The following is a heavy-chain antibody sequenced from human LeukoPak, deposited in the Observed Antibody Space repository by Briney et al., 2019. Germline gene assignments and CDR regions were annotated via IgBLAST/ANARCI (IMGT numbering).Heavy chain of an antibody. CDR3: AREYSSSLFDY. CDR1: GYTFTGHY. CDR2: SNGNTGDT. D-gene: IGHD6-13*01. V-gene: IGHV1-2*02. J-gene: IGHJ4*02. Sequence: ASVKVSCKASGYTFTGHYVHWVRQAPGQGLEWMGWSNGNTGDTNYAQRFQGRVTMIRETSISTMYMELSRLRSDDTAVYYCAREYSSSLFDYWGQGTLVTVSS.